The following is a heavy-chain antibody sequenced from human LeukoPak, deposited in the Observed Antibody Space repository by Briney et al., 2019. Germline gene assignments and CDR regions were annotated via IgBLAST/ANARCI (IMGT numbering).Heavy chain of an antibody. D-gene: IGHD1-26*01. CDR2: IYYSGGT. V-gene: IGHV4-39*01. CDR1: GGSISSSSYY. J-gene: IGHJ4*02. CDR3: ARQGAWELLSHLFDY. Sequence: SETLSLTCTVSGGSISSSSYYWGWIRQPPGKGLEWIGSIYYSGGTYYNPSLKSRVTISVDTSKNQFSLKLSSVTAADTAVYYCARQGAWELLSHLFDYWGQGTLVTVSS.